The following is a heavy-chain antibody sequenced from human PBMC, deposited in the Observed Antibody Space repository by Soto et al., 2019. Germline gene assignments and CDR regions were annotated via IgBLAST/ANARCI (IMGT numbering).Heavy chain of an antibody. CDR2: IIPVFGTG. Sequence: SVNVSCKSSGGTFSSYSIGWVRQAPGQGLEWMGGIIPVFGTGIYAQKFQGRVTITADKSTNTAYMELSSLRSEDTAVYFCARVGGTGGYTYGLDYWGQGTLVTVSS. CDR3: ARVGGTGGYTYGLDY. CDR1: GGTFSSYS. J-gene: IGHJ4*02. V-gene: IGHV1-69*06. D-gene: IGHD5-18*01.